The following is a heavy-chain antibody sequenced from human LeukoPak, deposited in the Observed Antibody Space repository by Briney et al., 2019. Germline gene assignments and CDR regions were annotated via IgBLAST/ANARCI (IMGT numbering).Heavy chain of an antibody. CDR2: INHSGST. D-gene: IGHD3-22*01. CDR1: GGSFSGYY. J-gene: IGHJ4*02. CDR3: ASWTYYYDSSGPGYFDY. V-gene: IGHV4-34*01. Sequence: SETLSLTCAVYGGSFSGYYWSWIRQPPGKGLEWIGEINHSGSTNYNPSLKSRVTISVDTSKNQFSLKLSSVTAADTAVYYCASWTYYYDSSGPGYFDYWGQGTLATVSS.